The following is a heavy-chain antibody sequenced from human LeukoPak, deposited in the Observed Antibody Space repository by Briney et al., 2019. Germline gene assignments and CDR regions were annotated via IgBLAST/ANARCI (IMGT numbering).Heavy chain of an antibody. CDR1: GFTFSNYW. CDR3: VREGEGYFDY. J-gene: IGHJ4*02. V-gene: IGHV3-7*01. D-gene: IGHD3-16*01. CDR2: IKKDGSEK. Sequence: GSLRLSCAASGFTFSNYWMSWVRQAPGKGLEWVANIKKDGSEKYYVDSVKGRFTISRDNAKNSLYLQMNSLRAEDTAVYYCVREGEGYFDYWGQGTLVTVSS.